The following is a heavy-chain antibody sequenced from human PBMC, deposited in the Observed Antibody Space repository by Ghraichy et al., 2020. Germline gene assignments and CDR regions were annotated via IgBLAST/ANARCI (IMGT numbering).Heavy chain of an antibody. J-gene: IGHJ4*02. CDR1: RSHFSTHV. CDR2: INTDGGRT. CDR3: AKDAIIAWGEDGTLNTGGELHY. V-gene: IGHV1-46*01. D-gene: IGHD1-14*01. Sequence: ASVKVSCKICRSHFSTHVTKVQLVSRVLLQKRMGIINTDGGRTTYAQKFQGRISMTRDTSTNTVYMELSGLRSDDTALYYCAKDAIIAWGEDGTLNTGGELHYWGQGTLVIVSS.